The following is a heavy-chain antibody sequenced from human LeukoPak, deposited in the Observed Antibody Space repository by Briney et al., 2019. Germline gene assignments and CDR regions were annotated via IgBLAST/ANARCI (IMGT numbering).Heavy chain of an antibody. Sequence: SDPLSLTCTVSGGHNSRYYWRWLRQPPGKGLEWIGYIYYSGSTNYNPSLKSRVTISVVTSKNQFSLKLSSVTAADTAVYYCARGSGSYDYWGQGTLVTVS. CDR1: GGHNSRYY. CDR2: IYYSGST. J-gene: IGHJ4*02. V-gene: IGHV4-59*07. CDR3: ARGSGSYDY. D-gene: IGHD1-26*01.